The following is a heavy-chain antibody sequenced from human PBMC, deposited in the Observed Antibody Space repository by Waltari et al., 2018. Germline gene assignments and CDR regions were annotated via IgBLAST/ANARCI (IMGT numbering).Heavy chain of an antibody. V-gene: IGHV1-69*01. Sequence: QVQLVQSGAEVKKPGSSVKVSCKASGGTFSSYAISWVRQAPGQGIEWMGGIIPIFGTANYAQKFQGRVTITADESTSTAYMELSSLRSEDTAVYYCARDRGLRFLEWLSTSDWFDPWGQGTLVTISS. CDR2: IIPIFGTA. CDR3: ARDRGLRFLEWLSTSDWFDP. D-gene: IGHD3-3*01. J-gene: IGHJ5*02. CDR1: GGTFSSYA.